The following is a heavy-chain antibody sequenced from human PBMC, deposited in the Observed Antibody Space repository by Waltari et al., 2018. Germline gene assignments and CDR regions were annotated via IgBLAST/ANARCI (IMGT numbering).Heavy chain of an antibody. CDR1: GFPFSTLW. V-gene: IGHV3-7*01. Sequence: EVQLVESGGGLVQPGGSLRLSCAASGFPFSTLWMSWVRQAPGKGREWVANIKQDGSEKYYVDSVKGRFTISRDNAKNSLYLQMNSLRAEDTAVYYCARGRPMNYWGQGTLVTVSS. CDR2: IKQDGSEK. J-gene: IGHJ4*02. CDR3: ARGRPMNY.